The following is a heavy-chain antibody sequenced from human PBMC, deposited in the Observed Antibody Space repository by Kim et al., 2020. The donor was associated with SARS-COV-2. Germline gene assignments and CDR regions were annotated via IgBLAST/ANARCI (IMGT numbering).Heavy chain of an antibody. J-gene: IGHJ4*02. V-gene: IGHV1-46*01. CDR3: ARSIAVADH. Sequence: GSTSYAQKFQGRVTMTRDTSTSTVYMELSSLRSEDTAVYYCARSIAVADHWGQGTLVTVSS. D-gene: IGHD6-19*01. CDR2: GST.